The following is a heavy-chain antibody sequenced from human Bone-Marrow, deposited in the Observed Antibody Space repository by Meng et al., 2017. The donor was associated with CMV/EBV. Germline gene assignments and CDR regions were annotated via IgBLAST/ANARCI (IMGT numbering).Heavy chain of an antibody. J-gene: IGHJ4*02. D-gene: IGHD1-26*01. Sequence: VQRVQSGAGVKKPGSSVKVSAKASGGTFRSYAIGWVRQAPGQGLEWRGGIIPIFGTANYAQKFQGRVTITADESTSTAYMELSSLRSEDTAVYYCARDYEIRGVGAWGYWGQGTLVTVSS. CDR1: GGTFRSYA. V-gene: IGHV1-69*12. CDR2: IIPIFGTA. CDR3: ARDYEIRGVGAWGY.